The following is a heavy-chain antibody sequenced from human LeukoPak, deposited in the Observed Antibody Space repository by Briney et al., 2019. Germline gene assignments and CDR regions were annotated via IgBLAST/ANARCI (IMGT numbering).Heavy chain of an antibody. CDR3: ATVQRDDSEDALDI. Sequence: GASVKVSCKVSGYTLTELSMHWVRQVPGKGLEWMGGFDPEDGETIYAQKFQGRVTMTEDTSTDTAYMELSSLRSEDTAVYYCATVQRDDSEDALDIWGQGTMVTVSS. V-gene: IGHV1-24*01. CDR1: GYTLTELS. D-gene: IGHD1-26*01. J-gene: IGHJ3*02. CDR2: FDPEDGET.